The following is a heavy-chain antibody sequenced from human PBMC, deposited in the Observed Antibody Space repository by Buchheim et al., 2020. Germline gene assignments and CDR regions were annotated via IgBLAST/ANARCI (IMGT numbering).Heavy chain of an antibody. CDR2: ISYDGSNK. Sequence: QVQLVESGGGVVQPGRSLRLSCADSGFTFSSYAMHWVRQAPGKGLEWVAVISYDGSNKYYADSVKGRFTISRDNSKNTLYLQMNSLRAEDTAVYYCAKTVGATWYYFDYWGQGTL. CDR1: GFTFSSYA. CDR3: AKTVGATWYYFDY. J-gene: IGHJ4*02. D-gene: IGHD1-26*01. V-gene: IGHV3-30-3*02.